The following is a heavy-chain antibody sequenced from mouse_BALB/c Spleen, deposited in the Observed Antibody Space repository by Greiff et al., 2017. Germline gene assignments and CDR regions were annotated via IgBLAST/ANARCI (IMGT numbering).Heavy chain of an antibody. CDR1: GYTFSSYW. D-gene: IGHD1-2*01. CDR3: ARGEELLRLLDY. V-gene: IGHV1-9*01. Sequence: QVQLQQSGAELMKPGASVKISCKATGYTFSSYWIEWVKQRPGHGLEWIGEILPGSGSTNYNEKFKGKATFTADTSSNTAYMQLSSLTSEDSAVYYCARGEELLRLLDYWGQGTTLTVSS. J-gene: IGHJ2*01. CDR2: ILPGSGST.